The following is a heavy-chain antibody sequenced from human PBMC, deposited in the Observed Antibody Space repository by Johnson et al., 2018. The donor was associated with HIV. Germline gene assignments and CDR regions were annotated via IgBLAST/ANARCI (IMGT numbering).Heavy chain of an antibody. CDR1: GFIVTGNF. CDR3: AKERVTWSSRGDAFDI. D-gene: IGHD5-18*01. V-gene: IGHV3-23*04. CDR2: ISGSGGST. J-gene: IGHJ3*02. Sequence: VQLVESGGGLIQPGGSLRLSCAASGFIVTGNFMSWVRQAPGKGLEWVSVISGSGGSTYYADSVKGRFTISRDNSKNTLYLQMNSLRAEDTAVYYCAKERVTWSSRGDAFDIWGQGTMVTVSS.